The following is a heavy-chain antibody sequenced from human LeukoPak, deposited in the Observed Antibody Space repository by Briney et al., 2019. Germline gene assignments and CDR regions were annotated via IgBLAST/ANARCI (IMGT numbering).Heavy chain of an antibody. D-gene: IGHD6-13*01. CDR3: ARGRQQLAPYYYYYMDV. CDR1: GGSISSYY. Sequence: PSETLSLTCTISGGSISSYYWSWIRQPPGKGLEWIGYIYTSGSTNYNPSLKSRVTKSVDTSKNQFSLKLSSVTAADTAVYYCARGRQQLAPYYYYYMDVWGKGTTVTVSS. CDR2: IYTSGST. J-gene: IGHJ6*03. V-gene: IGHV4-4*09.